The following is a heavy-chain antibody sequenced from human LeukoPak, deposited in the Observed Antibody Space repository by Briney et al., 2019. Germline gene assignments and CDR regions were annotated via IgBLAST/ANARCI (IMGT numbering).Heavy chain of an antibody. CDR3: ARELIAAPGTLDY. Sequence: SQTLSLTFGISGDSVSSNSAAWNWIRQSPSRGLEWLGRTYYRSKWYNDYAVSVKSRITINPDTSKNHFSLQLNSVTPEDTAVYFCARELIAAPGTLDYWGQGTLVTVSS. J-gene: IGHJ4*02. CDR2: TYYRSKWYN. D-gene: IGHD6-13*01. CDR1: GDSVSSNSAA. V-gene: IGHV6-1*01.